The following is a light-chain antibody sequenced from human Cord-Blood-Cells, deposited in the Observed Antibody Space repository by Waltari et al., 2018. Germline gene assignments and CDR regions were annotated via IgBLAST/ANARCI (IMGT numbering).Light chain of an antibody. V-gene: IGLV2-14*01. Sequence: QSALPQPASVSGSPGQSITISCTGTSSDVGGYNYVSCYQQHPGKAPKLLISEVSNRPSGVSNRFSASKSGNTASLTISGLQAEDEADYYCSSYTSSSTLFGGGTKLTVL. CDR2: EVS. CDR3: SSYTSSSTL. CDR1: SSDVGGYNY. J-gene: IGLJ2*01.